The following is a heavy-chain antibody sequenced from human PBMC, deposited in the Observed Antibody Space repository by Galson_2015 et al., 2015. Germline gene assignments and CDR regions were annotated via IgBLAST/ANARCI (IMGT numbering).Heavy chain of an antibody. CDR3: ARDAYCSGGSCYGLESLYYYYGMDV. CDR2: IYYSGST. V-gene: IGHV4-39*07. D-gene: IGHD2-15*01. Sequence: LEWIGSIYYSGSTYYNPPHKSRVTISVDTSKNQFSLKLSSVTAADTAVYYCARDAYCSGGSCYGLESLYYYYGMDVWGQGTTVTVSS. J-gene: IGHJ6*02.